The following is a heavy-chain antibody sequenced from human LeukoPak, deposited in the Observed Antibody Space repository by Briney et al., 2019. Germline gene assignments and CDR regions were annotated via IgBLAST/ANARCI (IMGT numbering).Heavy chain of an antibody. CDR1: GYTFTSYD. CDR2: MNPNSGNT. Sequence: ASVKVSCKASGYTFTSYDINWVRQATGQGLEWMGWMNPNSGNTGYAQKFQGRVTMTRNTSISTAYMELSSLRSEDTAVYYCARGSRYCSSTSCRRSYYYYMDVWGKGTTVTVSS. CDR3: ARGSRYCSSTSCRRSYYYYMDV. V-gene: IGHV1-8*01. D-gene: IGHD2-2*01. J-gene: IGHJ6*03.